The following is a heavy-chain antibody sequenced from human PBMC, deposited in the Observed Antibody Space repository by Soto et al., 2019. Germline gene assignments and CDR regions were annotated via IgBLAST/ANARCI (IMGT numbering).Heavy chain of an antibody. J-gene: IGHJ4*02. Sequence: QVQLVESGGGVVQPGRSLRLSCAASGFTFSSYGMHWVRQAPGKGLECVAVISYDGSNKYYADSVKGRFTISRDNSKNTLYLQMNSLRAEDTAVYYCAKGTNWGQGTLVTVSS. D-gene: IGHD4-17*01. CDR2: ISYDGSNK. V-gene: IGHV3-30*18. CDR3: AKGTN. CDR1: GFTFSSYG.